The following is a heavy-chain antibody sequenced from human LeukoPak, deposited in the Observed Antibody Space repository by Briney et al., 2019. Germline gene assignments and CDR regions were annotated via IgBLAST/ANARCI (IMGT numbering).Heavy chain of an antibody. D-gene: IGHD2-2*01. CDR2: INHSGST. CDR1: GGSISSSSYY. J-gene: IGHJ6*04. Sequence: SETLSLTCTVSGGSISSSSYYWGWIRQPPGKGLEWIGEINHSGSTNYNPSLKSRVTISVDTSKNQFSLKLSSVTAADTAVYYCARGRRNPIVVVPAVHYYGMDVWGKGTTVTVSS. CDR3: ARGRRNPIVVVPAVHYYGMDV. V-gene: IGHV4-39*07.